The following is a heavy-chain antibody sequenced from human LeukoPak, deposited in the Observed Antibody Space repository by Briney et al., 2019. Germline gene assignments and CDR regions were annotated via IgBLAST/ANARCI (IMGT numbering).Heavy chain of an antibody. CDR1: GGSISSYY. D-gene: IGHD6-13*01. CDR2: IYYSGST. J-gene: IGHJ4*02. Sequence: SETLSLTCTVSGGSISSYYWSWIRQPPGKGLEWIGYIYYSGSTNYNPSLKGRVTISVGTSKNQFSLKLSSVTAADTAVYYCARGGSSWYRNYFDYWGQGTLVTVSS. V-gene: IGHV4-59*01. CDR3: ARGGSSWYRNYFDY.